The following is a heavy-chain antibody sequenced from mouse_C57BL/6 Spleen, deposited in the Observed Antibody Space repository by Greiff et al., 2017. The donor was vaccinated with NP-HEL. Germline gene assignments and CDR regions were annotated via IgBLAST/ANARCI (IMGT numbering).Heavy chain of an antibody. CDR1: GYTFTDYN. Sequence: EVQLQQSGPELVKPGASVKMSCKASGYTFTDYNMHWVKQSHGKSLEWIGYINPNNGGTSYNQKFKGKATLTVNKSSSTAYMELRSLTSEDSAVYYCARSYGSREDYFDYWGQGTTLTVSS. CDR2: INPNNGGT. CDR3: ARSYGSREDYFDY. V-gene: IGHV1-22*01. D-gene: IGHD1-1*01. J-gene: IGHJ2*01.